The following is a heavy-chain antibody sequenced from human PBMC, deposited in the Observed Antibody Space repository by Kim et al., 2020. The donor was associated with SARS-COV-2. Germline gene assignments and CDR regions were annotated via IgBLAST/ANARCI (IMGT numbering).Heavy chain of an antibody. V-gene: IGHV1-3*01. CDR2: INAANGVT. D-gene: IGHD3-3*01. Sequence: ASVKVSCKASGYIFTSDAIHWVRQAPGQSLEWMGWINAANGVTKYSQKFQGRVTITRETSATTAYMELTSLTSEDTDVYYCSKGSRAPKPPIGDWGQGTLVTVSS. J-gene: IGHJ4*02. CDR1: GYIFTSDA. CDR3: SKGSRAPKPPIGD.